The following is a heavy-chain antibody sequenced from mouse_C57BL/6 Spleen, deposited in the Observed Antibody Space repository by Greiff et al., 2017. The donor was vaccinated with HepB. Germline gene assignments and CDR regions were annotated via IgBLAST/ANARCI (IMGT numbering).Heavy chain of an antibody. V-gene: IGHV3-6*01. CDR3: ARWFHYAMDY. Sequence: EVQLQQSGPGLVKPSQSLSLTCSVPGYSITSGYYWNWIRQFPGNKLEWMGYISYDGSNNYNPSLKNRISITRDTSKNQFFLKLNSVTTEDTATYYCARWFHYAMDYWGQGTSVTVSS. J-gene: IGHJ4*01. D-gene: IGHD2-2*01. CDR1: GYSITSGYY. CDR2: ISYDGSN.